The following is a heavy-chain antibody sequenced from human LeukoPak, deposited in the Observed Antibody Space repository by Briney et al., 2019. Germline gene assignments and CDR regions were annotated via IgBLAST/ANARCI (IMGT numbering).Heavy chain of an antibody. CDR3: ARSTVVPAAPFDY. CDR2: IYYSGST. D-gene: IGHD2-2*01. V-gene: IGHV4-30-4*08. Sequence: SQTLSLTCSVSGGSISSGDYCWSWIRQPPGKGLEWIGYIYYSGSTYYNPSLKSRVTISVDTSKNQFSLRLSSVTAADTAVYYCARSTVVPAAPFDYWGQGTLVTVSS. CDR1: GGSISSGDYC. J-gene: IGHJ4*02.